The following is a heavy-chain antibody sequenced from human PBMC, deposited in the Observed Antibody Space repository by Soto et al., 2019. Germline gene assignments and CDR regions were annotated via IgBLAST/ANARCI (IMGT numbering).Heavy chain of an antibody. J-gene: IGHJ6*02. D-gene: IGHD3-10*01. CDR3: ARHSRVRGVIWLRVKPPHYGIDV. CDR1: GGSSSSSSYY. CDR2: IYYSGST. V-gene: IGHV4-39*01. Sequence: SETPSLTSTVHGGSSSSSSYYWGWIRQPPGKGLEWIGSIYYSGSTYYNPSLKSRVTISVDTSKNQFSLKLSSVTAADTAVYYCARHSRVRGVIWLRVKPPHYGIDVWGQALTGTLSS.